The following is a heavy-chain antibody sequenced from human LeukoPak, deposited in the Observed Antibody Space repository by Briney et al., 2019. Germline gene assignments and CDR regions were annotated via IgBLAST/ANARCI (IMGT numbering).Heavy chain of an antibody. Sequence: SETLSLTCTVSGGSISSFFWSWIRQPPGKGLEWIGYVHSSSSTKYNPSLKSRLIISVDMSKNQFSLKLRSVSVADTAVYYCARLAPGNYDILTGDPKVVFDYWGQGALVTVSS. D-gene: IGHD3-9*01. J-gene: IGHJ4*02. V-gene: IGHV4-59*01. CDR2: VHSSSST. CDR1: GGSISSFF. CDR3: ARLAPGNYDILTGDPKVVFDY.